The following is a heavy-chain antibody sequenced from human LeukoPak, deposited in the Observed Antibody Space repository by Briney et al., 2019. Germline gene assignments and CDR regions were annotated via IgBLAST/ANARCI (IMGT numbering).Heavy chain of an antibody. CDR1: GGSISSSSYY. CDR2: IYYSGST. Sequence: SETLSLTCTVSGGSISSSSYYWGWIRQPPGKGLEWIGSIYYSGSTYYNPSLKSRVTISVDTSKNQFSLKLSSVTAADTAVYYCARLLQGQWLVFDYWAQGTLVTVSS. V-gene: IGHV4-39*01. CDR3: ARLLQGQWLVFDY. D-gene: IGHD6-19*01. J-gene: IGHJ4*02.